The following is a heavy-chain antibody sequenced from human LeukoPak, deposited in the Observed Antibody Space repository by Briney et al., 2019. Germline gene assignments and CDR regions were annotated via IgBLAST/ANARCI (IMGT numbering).Heavy chain of an antibody. D-gene: IGHD3-22*01. CDR3: ARLLRGGRDTPMVTMIVVRAKSGAFDI. Sequence: SETLSLTCAVYGGSFSGYYWSWIRQPPGKGLEWTGEINHSGSTNYNPSLKSRVTISVDTSKNQFSLKLSSVTAADTAVYYCARLLRGGRDTPMVTMIVVRAKSGAFDIWGQGTMVTVSS. CDR1: GGSFSGYY. V-gene: IGHV4-34*01. J-gene: IGHJ3*02. CDR2: INHSGST.